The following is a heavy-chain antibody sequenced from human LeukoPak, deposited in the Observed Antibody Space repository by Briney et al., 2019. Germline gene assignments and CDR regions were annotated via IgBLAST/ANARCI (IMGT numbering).Heavy chain of an antibody. Sequence: GGSLRLSCAASGFTFSSYGMHWVRQAPGKGLEWVAVISYDGSNKYYADSVKGRFTISRDNSKNTLYLQMNSLRAEDTAVYYCAREKDSGYSSSWGYDYWGQGTLVTVSS. J-gene: IGHJ4*02. CDR3: AREKDSGYSSSWGYDY. CDR1: GFTFSSYG. V-gene: IGHV3-30*03. D-gene: IGHD6-13*01. CDR2: ISYDGSNK.